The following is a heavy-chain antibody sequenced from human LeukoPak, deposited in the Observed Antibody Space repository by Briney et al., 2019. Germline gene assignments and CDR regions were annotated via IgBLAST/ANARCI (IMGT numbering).Heavy chain of an antibody. Sequence: GGSLRLSCAASGFTFSSYSMNWVRQAPGKGLDWVSYISSSSNTIYYADSVKGRFTISRDNAKNSLYLQMNSLRAEDTAVYYCARDWLSMTTVTTWDYYWGQGTLVTVSS. V-gene: IGHV3-48*01. D-gene: IGHD4-17*01. CDR1: GFTFSSYS. J-gene: IGHJ4*02. CDR2: ISSSSNTI. CDR3: ARDWLSMTTVTTWDYY.